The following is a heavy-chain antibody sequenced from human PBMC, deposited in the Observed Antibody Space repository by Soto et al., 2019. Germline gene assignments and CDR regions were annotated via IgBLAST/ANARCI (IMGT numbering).Heavy chain of an antibody. V-gene: IGHV1-69*06. J-gene: IGHJ6*02. Sequence: SVKVSCKASGGTFSSYAISWVRQAPGQGLEWMGGIIPIFGTANYAQKFQGRVTITADKSTSTAYMELSSLRSEDTAVYYCARAAYSSSWYALHHYYYYGMDVWGQGTTVTVSS. CDR3: ARAAYSSSWYALHHYYYYGMDV. CDR2: IIPIFGTA. D-gene: IGHD6-13*01. CDR1: GGTFSSYA.